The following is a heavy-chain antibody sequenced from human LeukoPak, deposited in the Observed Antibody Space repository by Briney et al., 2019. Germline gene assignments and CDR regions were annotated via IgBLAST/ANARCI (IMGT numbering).Heavy chain of an antibody. CDR2: IYYTGST. CDR3: TSEISSASNY. D-gene: IGHD6-6*01. V-gene: IGHV4-39*01. Sequence: SETLSLTCTVSGGSISSSSYYWGWIRQPPGEGLEWIGSIYYTGSTYYSPSLKSPVTISADTSKNEFSLKLSSVTAADTAVYYCTSEISSASNYWGQGTLVTVSS. J-gene: IGHJ4*02. CDR1: GGSISSSSYY.